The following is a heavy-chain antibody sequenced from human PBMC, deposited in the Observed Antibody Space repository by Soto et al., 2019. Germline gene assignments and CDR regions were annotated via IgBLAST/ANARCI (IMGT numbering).Heavy chain of an antibody. J-gene: IGHJ4*02. V-gene: IGHV1-69*06. CDR1: GGTFSSYA. D-gene: IGHD5-18*01. Sequence: QVQLVQSGAEVKKPGSSVKVSCKSSGGTFSSYAISWVRQAPGHGLEWMGGIIPIFGTANYAQKFQGRVTITADKYACTAYTELRSLRSEDTSVYYCATLGGTAMVKIDYWDQGTLVTVSS. CDR2: IIPIFGTA. CDR3: ATLGGTAMVKIDY.